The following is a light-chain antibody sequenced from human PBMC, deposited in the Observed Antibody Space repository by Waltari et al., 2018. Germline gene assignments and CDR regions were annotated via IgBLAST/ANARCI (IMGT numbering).Light chain of an antibody. CDR3: QSYDSDRSWV. Sequence: FILTHPHSVSEPPGQTVTLRCTGNSCSFAFHYVPWYQPCPALAPTPVHYGDSQHPPDHAPTAVIYADSQRPSGVPDRFSGSIDSSSNSASLTISGLRTKDEADYYCQSYDSDRSWVFGGGTHLTVL. J-gene: IGLJ3*02. CDR2: ADS. CDR1: SCSFAFHY. V-gene: IGLV6-57*02.